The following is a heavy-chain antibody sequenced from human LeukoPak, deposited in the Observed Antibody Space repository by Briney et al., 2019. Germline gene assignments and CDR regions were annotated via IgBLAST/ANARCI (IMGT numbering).Heavy chain of an antibody. CDR1: GFTFSSYA. CDR2: IKQDGSEK. Sequence: GGSLRLSCSASGFTFSSYAMHWVPQAPGKGLEWVANIKQDGSEKNYVDSVKGRFTITRDNAKNSLYLQMNSLRAEDTAVYYCVGSLSFSGDYWGRGTLVTVSS. J-gene: IGHJ4*02. V-gene: IGHV3-7*04. CDR3: VGSLSFSGDY. D-gene: IGHD6-19*01.